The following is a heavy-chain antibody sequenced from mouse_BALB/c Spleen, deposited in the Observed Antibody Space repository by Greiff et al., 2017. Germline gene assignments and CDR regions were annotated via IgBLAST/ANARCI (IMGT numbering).Heavy chain of an antibody. CDR1: GYSITSGYY. Sequence: DVKLVESGPGLVKPSQSLSLTCSVTGYSITSGYYWNWIRQFPGNKLEWMGYISYDGSNNYNPSLKNRISITRDTSKNQFFLKLNSVTTEDTATYYCARGNYYGSSYVKGAMDYWGQGTSVTVSS. D-gene: IGHD1-1*01. V-gene: IGHV3-6*02. J-gene: IGHJ4*01. CDR3: ARGNYYGSSYVKGAMDY. CDR2: ISYDGSN.